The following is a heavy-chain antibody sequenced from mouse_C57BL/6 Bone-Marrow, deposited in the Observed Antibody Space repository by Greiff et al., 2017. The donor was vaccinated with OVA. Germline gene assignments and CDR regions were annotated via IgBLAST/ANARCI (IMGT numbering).Heavy chain of an antibody. J-gene: IGHJ3*01. V-gene: IGHV5-6*01. CDR3: ARDYYGSSYVFAY. D-gene: IGHD1-1*01. CDR2: ISSGGSYT. CDR1: GFTFSSYG. Sequence: EVQLVESGGDLVKPGGSLKLSCAASGFTFSSYGMSWVRQTPDKRLEWVATISSGGSYTYYPDSVKGRFTISRDNAKNTLYLQMSRLKSEDTAMYYCARDYYGSSYVFAYWGQGTLVTVSA.